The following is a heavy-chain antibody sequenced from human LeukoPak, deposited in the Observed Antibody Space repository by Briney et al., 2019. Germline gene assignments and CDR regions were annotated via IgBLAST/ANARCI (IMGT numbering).Heavy chain of an antibody. D-gene: IGHD2-15*01. CDR1: GFTVSSNY. Sequence: GGSLRLSCAASGFTVSSNYMSWVRQAPGKGLEWVSVIYSGGSTYYADSVKGRFTISRDNSKNTLYLQMNSPRVEDTAVYYCAREIYCSASSCTGGVFDIWGQGTMVTVSS. V-gene: IGHV3-53*01. CDR2: IYSGGST. J-gene: IGHJ3*02. CDR3: AREIYCSASSCTGGVFDI.